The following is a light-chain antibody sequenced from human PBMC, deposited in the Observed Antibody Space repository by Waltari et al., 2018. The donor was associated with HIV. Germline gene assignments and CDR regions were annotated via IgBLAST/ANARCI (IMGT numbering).Light chain of an antibody. V-gene: IGKV3-20*01. CDR1: RSVSSSY. CDR2: GTS. Sequence: EIVLTQSPGTLSLSPGETTTLSCRASRSVSSSYLAWYQQKPGQAPRLFIYGTSSRATGIPDRFSGSESGTDFSLTISRLEPEDFAVYYCQQYGDSLTFGPGTKVDIK. CDR3: QQYGDSLT. J-gene: IGKJ3*01.